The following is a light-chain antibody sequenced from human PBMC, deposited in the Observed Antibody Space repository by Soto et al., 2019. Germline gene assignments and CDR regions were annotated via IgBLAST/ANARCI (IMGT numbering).Light chain of an antibody. CDR3: QQYTGPPTT. CDR1: QTVSSTY. Sequence: EIILTQSPDTLSLSQGERATLSCRASQTVSSTYLAWCQQRPGQAPRLLIYGASTRAAGIPDRFSGSGSGTDFTLTITRLEPEDSAVYFCQQYTGPPTTFGQGTRLEIK. CDR2: GAS. V-gene: IGKV3-20*01. J-gene: IGKJ5*01.